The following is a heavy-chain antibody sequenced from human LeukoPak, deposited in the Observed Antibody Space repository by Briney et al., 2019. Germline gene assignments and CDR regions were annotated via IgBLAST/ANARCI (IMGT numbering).Heavy chain of an antibody. CDR3: ARGGNYYGSGSYYNAYCYYYYMDV. CDR1: GGSISSGGYY. CDR2: IYYSGST. V-gene: IGHV4-31*03. Sequence: SETLSLTCTVSGGSISSGGYYWSWIRQHPGKGLEWIGYIYYSGSTYYNPSLKSRVTISVDTSKNQFSLKLSSVTAADTAVYYCARGGNYYGSGSYYNAYCYYYYMDVWGKGTTVTVSS. D-gene: IGHD3-10*01. J-gene: IGHJ6*03.